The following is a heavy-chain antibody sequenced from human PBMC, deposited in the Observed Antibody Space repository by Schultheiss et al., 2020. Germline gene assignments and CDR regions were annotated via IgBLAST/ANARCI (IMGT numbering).Heavy chain of an antibody. CDR1: GYTFTSYD. CDR2: MNPNSGNT. Sequence: ASVKVSCKASGYTFTSYDINWVRQATGQGLEWMGWMNPNSGNTGYAQKFQGRVTMTTDTSTSTAYMELRSLTSDDTAVYYCARDHQVGGYDYYGMDVWGQGTTVTV. V-gene: IGHV1-8*01. CDR3: ARDHQVGGYDYYGMDV. D-gene: IGHD2-2*01. J-gene: IGHJ6*02.